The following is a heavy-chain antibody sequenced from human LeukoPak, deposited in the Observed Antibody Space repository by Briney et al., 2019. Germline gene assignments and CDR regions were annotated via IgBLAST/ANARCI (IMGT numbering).Heavy chain of an antibody. CDR3: AREFLPFYFDY. D-gene: IGHD2/OR15-2a*01. CDR2: INWNGGST. Sequence: GGSLRLSCAASGFTFSSYGMSWVRQAPGKELEWVSGINWNGGSTGYADSVKGRFTISRDNIKNSLYLQMNSLRAEDTAVYYCAREFLPFYFDYWGQGTLVTVSS. CDR1: GFTFSSYG. J-gene: IGHJ4*02. V-gene: IGHV3-20*04.